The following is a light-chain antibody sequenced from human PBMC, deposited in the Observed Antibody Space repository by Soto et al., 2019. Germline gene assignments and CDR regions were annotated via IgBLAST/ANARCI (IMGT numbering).Light chain of an antibody. CDR1: QSVAGW. CDR2: DAS. CDR3: QQYETYSGT. V-gene: IGKV1-5*01. Sequence: DIQMTQSPSTLSASVGDTVTITCRASQSVAGWLAWYQQTKGKAPTLLIYDASALPRGVPSRFRGSGSGTEFTLTISSLQPDDFETYYCQQYETYSGTFGQGTKVDIK. J-gene: IGKJ1*01.